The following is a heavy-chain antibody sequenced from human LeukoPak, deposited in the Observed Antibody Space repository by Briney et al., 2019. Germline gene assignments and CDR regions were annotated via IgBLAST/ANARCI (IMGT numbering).Heavy chain of an antibody. D-gene: IGHD6-13*01. Sequence: QPGGSLRLACVASGFTFSTYAMSWVRQAPGKGLEWVSVISGSGATTYYADSVKGRFTISRDNAKNSLYLQMNSLRAEDTAVYYCASEGIAAAGHWGQGTLVTVSS. CDR3: ASEGIAAAGH. J-gene: IGHJ4*02. V-gene: IGHV3-23*01. CDR2: ISGSGATT. CDR1: GFTFSTYA.